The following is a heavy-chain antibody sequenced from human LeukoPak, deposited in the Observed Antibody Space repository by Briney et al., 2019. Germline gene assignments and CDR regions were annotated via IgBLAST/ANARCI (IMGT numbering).Heavy chain of an antibody. V-gene: IGHV3-30*18. CDR1: GFTFSSYG. J-gene: IGHJ4*02. CDR2: ISYDGSNK. Sequence: GESLRLSCAASGFTFSSYGMHWVRQAPGKGLEWVAVISYDGSNKYYADSVKGRFTISRDNSKNTLYLQMDSLRAEDTAVYYCAKDISGWYDYWGQGTLVTVSS. CDR3: AKDISGWYDY. D-gene: IGHD6-19*01.